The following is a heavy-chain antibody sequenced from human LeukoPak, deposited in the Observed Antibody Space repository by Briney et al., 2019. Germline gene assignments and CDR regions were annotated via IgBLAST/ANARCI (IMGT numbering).Heavy chain of an antibody. CDR3: ARQRYYYDSSGYSALSYFDY. CDR2: IYYSGST. CDR1: GGSISSSSYY. V-gene: IGHV4-39*01. Sequence: PSETLSLTCTVSGGSISSSSYYWGWIRQPLGKGLEWIGSIYYSGSTYYNPSLKSRVTISVDTSKNQFSLKLSSVTAADTAVYYCARQRYYYDSSGYSALSYFDYWGQGTLVTVSS. J-gene: IGHJ4*02. D-gene: IGHD3-22*01.